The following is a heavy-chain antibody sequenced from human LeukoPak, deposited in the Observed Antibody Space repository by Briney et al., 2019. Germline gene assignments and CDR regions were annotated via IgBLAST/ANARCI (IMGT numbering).Heavy chain of an antibody. D-gene: IGHD6-13*01. CDR2: IYHSGST. V-gene: IGHV4-38-2*02. CDR3: ARDGGSSSWCFDY. Sequence: SETLSLTCTVSGYSIGSGYYWGWIRQPPGKGLEWIGSIYHSGSTYYNPSLKSRVAISVDTSKNQFSLKLSSVTAADTAVYYCARDGGSSSWCFDYWGQGTLVTVSS. CDR1: GYSIGSGYY. J-gene: IGHJ4*02.